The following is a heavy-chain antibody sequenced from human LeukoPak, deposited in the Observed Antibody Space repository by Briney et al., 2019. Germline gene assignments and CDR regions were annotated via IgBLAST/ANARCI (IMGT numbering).Heavy chain of an antibody. CDR3: AGGSGGSPVAYYFDY. D-gene: IGHD3-3*01. CDR2: IYTSGST. CDR1: GGSISSYY. J-gene: IGHJ4*02. Sequence: SETLSLTCTVSGGSISSYYWSWIRQPAGKGLEWIGRIYTSGSTNYNPSLKSRVTMSVDTSKNQFSLKLSSVTAADTAVYYCAGGSGGSPVAYYFDYWGQGTLVTVSS. V-gene: IGHV4-4*07.